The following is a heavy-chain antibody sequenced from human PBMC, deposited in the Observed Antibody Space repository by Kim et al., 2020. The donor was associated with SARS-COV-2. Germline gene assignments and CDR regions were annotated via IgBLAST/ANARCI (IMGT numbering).Heavy chain of an antibody. V-gene: IGHV1-3*01. J-gene: IGHJ4*02. CDR3: ARGFYGTADY. Sequence: KYSQKFQPRLTIARDTSATTAYMELSRLGSEDTAVYYCARGFYGTADYWGQGTLVTVSS. D-gene: IGHD3-10*01.